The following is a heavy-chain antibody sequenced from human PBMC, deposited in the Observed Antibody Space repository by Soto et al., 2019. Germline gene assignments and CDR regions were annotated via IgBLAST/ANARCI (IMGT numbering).Heavy chain of an antibody. J-gene: IGHJ4*02. CDR2: VYSSGTT. CDR3: ARDIGSYAYAEGY. V-gene: IGHV4-4*07. CDR1: GGSIDSYW. D-gene: IGHD4-17*01. Sequence: SETLSLTCSVSGGSIDSYWWSWIRQPAGKGLEWIGRVYSSGTTDYNPSLNSRATMSVETSKNQFSLKLTSVTAADTAVYYCARDIGSYAYAEGYWGQGIQVTVSS.